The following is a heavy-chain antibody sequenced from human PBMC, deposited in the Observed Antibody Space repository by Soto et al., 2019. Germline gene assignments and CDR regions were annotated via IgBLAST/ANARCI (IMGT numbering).Heavy chain of an antibody. CDR1: GFTFSSYS. CDR3: ARVVTGHDAFDI. Sequence: GGSLRLSCAASGFTFSSYSMNWVRQAPGKGLEWVSSISSSSSYIYYADSVKGRFTISRDNAKNSLCLQMNSLRAEDTAVYYCARVVTGHDAFDIWGQGTMVTVSS. V-gene: IGHV3-21*01. D-gene: IGHD4-4*01. J-gene: IGHJ3*02. CDR2: ISSSSSYI.